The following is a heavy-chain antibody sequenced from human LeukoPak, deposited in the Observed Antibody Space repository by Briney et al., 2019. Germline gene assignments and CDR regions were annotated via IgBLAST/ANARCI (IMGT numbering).Heavy chain of an antibody. CDR2: IYHSGST. Sequence: PSETLSLTCAVSGYSISSGYYWGWIRQPPGKGLGWIGSIYHSGSTYYNPSLKSRVTISVDTSKNQFSLKLSSVTAADTAVYYCARPLYSSSSGFDYWGQGTLVTVSS. V-gene: IGHV4-38-2*01. J-gene: IGHJ4*02. D-gene: IGHD6-6*01. CDR1: GYSISSGYY. CDR3: ARPLYSSSSGFDY.